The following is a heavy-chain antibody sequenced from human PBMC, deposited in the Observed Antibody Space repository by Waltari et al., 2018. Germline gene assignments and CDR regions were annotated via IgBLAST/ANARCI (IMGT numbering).Heavy chain of an antibody. CDR2: ISYEGSNK. J-gene: IGHJ4*02. D-gene: IGHD4-4*01. CDR1: GFTFSSYA. V-gene: IGHV3-30-3*01. Sequence: QVQLVESGGGVVQPGRSLRLSCAASGFTFSSYAMHWVRQAPGKGREWVAVISYEGSNKYYADSGKGRFTISRYNSKNTLYLQMNSLRAEDTAVYYCAREGYSNFGDYWGQGTLVTVSS. CDR3: AREGYSNFGDY.